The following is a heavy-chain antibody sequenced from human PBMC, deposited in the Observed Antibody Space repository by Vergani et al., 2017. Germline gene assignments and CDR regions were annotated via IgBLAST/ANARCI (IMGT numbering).Heavy chain of an antibody. D-gene: IGHD6-13*01. Sequence: QVQLVQSGAEVKKPGSSVKVSCKASGGTFSSYTISWVRQAPGQGLEWMGRIIPILGIANYAQKFQGRVTITADKSTSTAYMELSSLRSEDTAVYYCARGSSGGSWYDYWGQGTLVTVSS. CDR3: ARGSSGGSWYDY. CDR1: GGTFSSYT. V-gene: IGHV1-69*02. J-gene: IGHJ4*02. CDR2: IIPILGIA.